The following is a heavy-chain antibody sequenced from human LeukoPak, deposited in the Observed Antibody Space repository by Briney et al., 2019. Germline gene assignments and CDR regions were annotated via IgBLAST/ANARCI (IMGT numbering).Heavy chain of an antibody. CDR2: ISTNSDEI. CDR1: GYTFTRYG. J-gene: IGHJ4*02. V-gene: IGHV1-18*01. CDR3: ARDQEGFDY. Sequence: ASVNVSCKASGYTFTRYGISWVRQAPGEGLEWMGWISTNSDEIHYARKFQGRVTLTTDTSASTAYMEVRSLRSEDTAVYYCARDQEGFDYWGQGTLVTVSS.